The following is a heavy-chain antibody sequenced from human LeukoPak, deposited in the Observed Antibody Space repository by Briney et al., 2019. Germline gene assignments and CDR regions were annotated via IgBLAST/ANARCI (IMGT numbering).Heavy chain of an antibody. Sequence: PGGSLRLSWAASGFTLSSYAMSWVRQAPGKGLEWVSAISGSGGSTYYADSVKGRFTISRDNSKNTLYLQMNSLRAEDTAVYYCAKDTANGDYAVEYFDYWGQGTLVTVSS. CDR3: AKDTANGDYAVEYFDY. V-gene: IGHV3-23*01. J-gene: IGHJ4*02. CDR1: GFTLSSYA. CDR2: ISGSGGST. D-gene: IGHD4-17*01.